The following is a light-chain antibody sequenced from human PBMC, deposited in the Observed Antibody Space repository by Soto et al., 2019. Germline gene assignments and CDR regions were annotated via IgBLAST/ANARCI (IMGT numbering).Light chain of an antibody. CDR1: QSVSSNY. CDR2: GAS. V-gene: IGKV3-20*01. J-gene: IGKJ2*01. Sequence: EIVLTQSPGTLSFSPGERVTLSCRASQSVSSNYLAWYQQKPGQAPRLLIFGASSRTTGIPDRFSGSGSGTDFTLTISRLEPEDFAVYYCHQYGTTPRTFGQGTKLEIK. CDR3: HQYGTTPRT.